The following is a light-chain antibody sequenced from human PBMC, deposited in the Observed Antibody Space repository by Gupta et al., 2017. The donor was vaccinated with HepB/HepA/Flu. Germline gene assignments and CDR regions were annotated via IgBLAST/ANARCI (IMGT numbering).Light chain of an antibody. CDR3: CSYAGDSSYV. CDR2: DVN. J-gene: IGLJ1*01. CDR1: SSDVGGYNS. Sequence: QSALTQPPSVSGSPGQSVTISCTGTSSDVGGYNSVSWYQQHPGKAPKLMSYDVNKRPSGVPDRCSGSKSGNTASLTISGLQAEDEADYHCCSYAGDSSYVFGSGTKVTVL. V-gene: IGLV2-11*01.